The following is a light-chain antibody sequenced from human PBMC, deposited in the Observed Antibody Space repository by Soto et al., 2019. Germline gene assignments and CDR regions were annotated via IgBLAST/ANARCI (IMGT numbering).Light chain of an antibody. CDR1: QSVSSTY. J-gene: IGKJ2*01. CDR2: GAP. Sequence: EIVLTQSPGTLSLSPGERATFSCRASQSVSSTYLALYQQNPGQAPRLLIYGAPSRATGIPDRFSGSGSGTDFTLTISRLEPEDFAVYFCQQYGSSSYTFGQGTKLEIK. CDR3: QQYGSSSYT. V-gene: IGKV3-20*01.